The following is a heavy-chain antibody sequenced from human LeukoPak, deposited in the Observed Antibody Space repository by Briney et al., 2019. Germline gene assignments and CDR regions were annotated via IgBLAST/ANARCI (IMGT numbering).Heavy chain of an antibody. D-gene: IGHD3-10*01. CDR1: GDSVRNSAYY. J-gene: IGHJ4*02. CDR2: IYFDGST. V-gene: IGHV4-39*01. CDR3: ARRYYYGSGSPEY. Sequence: SETLSLTCAVSGDSVRNSAYYWDWSRQPPGKGLEWIGNIYFDGSTRYSPSLKSRVTIPVDKSKNQFSLKLTSVTAADTAVYYCARRYYYGSGSPEYWGQGTQVTVSS.